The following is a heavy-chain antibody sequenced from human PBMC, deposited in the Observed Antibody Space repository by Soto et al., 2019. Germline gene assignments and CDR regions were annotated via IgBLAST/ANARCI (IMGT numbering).Heavy chain of an antibody. V-gene: IGHV4-39*01. Sequence: QLQLQESGPGLVKPSETLSLTCTVSGGSISSNSYYWAWIRQPPGKGLEWIGNIYYSGATYYNPSLKSRVTISVDTSKNQFSLKLSSVTAADTAVYYCARHKGGYYSGVDVWGQGTTVTVSS. CDR2: IYYSGAT. J-gene: IGHJ6*02. CDR3: ARHKGGYYSGVDV. CDR1: GGSISSNSYY. D-gene: IGHD3-16*01.